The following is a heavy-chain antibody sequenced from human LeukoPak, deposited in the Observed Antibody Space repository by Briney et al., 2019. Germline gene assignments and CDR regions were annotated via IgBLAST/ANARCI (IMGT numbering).Heavy chain of an antibody. CDR2: IWYDGSNK. Sequence: GGSLRLSCAASGFTFSSYGMHWVRQAPGKGLEWVAVIWYDGSNKYYADSVKGRFTISRDNSKNMLYLQMNSLRAEDTAVYYCARERTHYYYGMDVWGQGTTVTVPS. CDR3: ARERTHYYYGMDV. CDR1: GFTFSSYG. J-gene: IGHJ6*02. V-gene: IGHV3-33*01.